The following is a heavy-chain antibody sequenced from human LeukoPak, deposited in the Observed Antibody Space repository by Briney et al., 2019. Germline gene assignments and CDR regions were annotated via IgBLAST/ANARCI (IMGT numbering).Heavy chain of an antibody. Sequence: GGSLRLSCAASGFAFSSYGMHWVRQAPGKGLEWVAVVSYDGSNKYYADSVKGRFTISRDNSKNTLYLQMNSLRAEDTAVYYCAKEPGVAAAGKAYFDYWGQGTLVTVSS. CDR1: GFAFSSYG. D-gene: IGHD6-13*01. J-gene: IGHJ4*02. CDR3: AKEPGVAAAGKAYFDY. V-gene: IGHV3-30*18. CDR2: VSYDGSNK.